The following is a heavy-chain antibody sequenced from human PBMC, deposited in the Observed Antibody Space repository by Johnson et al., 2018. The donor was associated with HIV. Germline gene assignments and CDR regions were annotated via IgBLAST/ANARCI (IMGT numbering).Heavy chain of an antibody. V-gene: IGHV3-53*01. J-gene: IGHJ3*02. CDR1: GFTVSINY. CDR3: LFGGYSYGLAFDI. Sequence: VQLVESGGGLIQPGGSLRLSCAASGFTVSINYMSWVRQAPGKGLEWVSVIYSGGYTYYADSVKGRFTISRDNSKNTLYLQMNSLRAEDTAVYYCLFGGYSYGLAFDIWGQGTMVTVSS. CDR2: IYSGGYT. D-gene: IGHD5-18*01.